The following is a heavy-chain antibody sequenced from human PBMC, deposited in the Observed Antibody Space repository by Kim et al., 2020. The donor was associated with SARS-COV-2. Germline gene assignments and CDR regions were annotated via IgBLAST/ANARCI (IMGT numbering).Heavy chain of an antibody. J-gene: IGHJ6*02. CDR1: GGSFSGYY. CDR2: INHSGST. D-gene: IGHD3-10*01. Sequence: SETLSLTCAVYGGSFSGYYWSWIRQPPGKGLEWIGEINHSGSTNYNPSLKSRVTISVDTSKNQFSLKLSSVTAADTAVYYCARKDLGRMVRGISGRGYYGMDVWGQGTTVTVSS. CDR3: ARKDLGRMVRGISGRGYYGMDV. V-gene: IGHV4-34*01.